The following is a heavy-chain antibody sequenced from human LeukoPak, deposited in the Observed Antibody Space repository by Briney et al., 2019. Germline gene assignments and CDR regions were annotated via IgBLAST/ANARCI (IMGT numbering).Heavy chain of an antibody. V-gene: IGHV3-30-3*01. CDR3: ANKGY. CDR1: GFTFSSYA. CDR2: ISYDGSNK. Sequence: GGSLRLSCAASGFTFSSYAMHWVRQASGKGLEWVAVISYDGSNKYYADSVKGRFTISRDNSKNTLYLQMNSLRAEDTAVYYCANKGYWGQGTLVTVSS. J-gene: IGHJ4*02.